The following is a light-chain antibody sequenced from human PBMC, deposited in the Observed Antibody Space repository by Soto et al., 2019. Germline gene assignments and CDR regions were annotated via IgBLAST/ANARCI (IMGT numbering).Light chain of an antibody. CDR2: TAS. Sequence: DIQMTQSPSSLSASVGDRVTITCRASQNIGTYLNWYQQKPGKAPTVLIYTASTLQSGVPSRFSGSGSGTDFTLTIHSLQPEDSATYYCHQSYSSIVYTFGPGTKLEIK. CDR3: HQSYSSIVYT. J-gene: IGKJ2*01. CDR1: QNIGTY. V-gene: IGKV1-39*01.